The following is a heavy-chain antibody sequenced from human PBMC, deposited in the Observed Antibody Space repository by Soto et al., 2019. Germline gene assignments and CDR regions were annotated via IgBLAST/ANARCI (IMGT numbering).Heavy chain of an antibody. Sequence: QVQLVESGGGVVQPGRSLRLSCAASGFTFSSYGMHWVRQAPGKGLEWVAVIWYDGSNKYYADSVKGRFTSSRDNSKNTLYLQMSSLRAEDTAVYYCASEYCSGGSCYYYGMDVWGQGTTVTVSS. CDR2: IWYDGSNK. V-gene: IGHV3-33*01. J-gene: IGHJ6*02. CDR1: GFTFSSYG. D-gene: IGHD2-15*01. CDR3: ASEYCSGGSCYYYGMDV.